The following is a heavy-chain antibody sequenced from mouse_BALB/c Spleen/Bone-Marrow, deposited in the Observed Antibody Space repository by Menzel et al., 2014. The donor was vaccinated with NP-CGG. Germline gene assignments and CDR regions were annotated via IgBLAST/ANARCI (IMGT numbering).Heavy chain of an antibody. CDR2: IDPTNGCI. J-gene: IGHJ1*01. D-gene: IGHD1-2*01. CDR3: ALITAATFSYWYFDV. V-gene: IGHV14-3*02. Sequence: VQLKESGAELVKPGASVKLSCTASGFNIKDTYMHWMKRRPEQGLEWIGRIDPTNGCIIYDPKFQGKATITADTTSNTAYLQLSSLTSEDTAVYYCALITAATFSYWYFDVWGAGTTVTVSS. CDR1: GFNIKDTY.